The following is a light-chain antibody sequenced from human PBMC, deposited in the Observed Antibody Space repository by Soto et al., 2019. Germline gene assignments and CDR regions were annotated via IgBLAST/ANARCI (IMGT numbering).Light chain of an antibody. V-gene: IGKV3-11*01. J-gene: IGKJ5*01. CDR3: QQRGKWPIT. Sequence: EIVLTQSPATLSLSPGERTTLSCRASQSVSSYLAWYQQKPGQAPRLPIYDASNRATGIPARFSGSGSGTDFTLTISSLEPEDFAVYYCQQRGKWPITFGQGTRLEIK. CDR1: QSVSSY. CDR2: DAS.